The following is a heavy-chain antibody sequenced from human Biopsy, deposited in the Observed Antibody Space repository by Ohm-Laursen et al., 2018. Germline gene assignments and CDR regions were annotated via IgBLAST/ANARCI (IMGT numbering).Heavy chain of an antibody. J-gene: IGHJ4*02. CDR3: ARSNGYGDYRFDD. CDR1: GDSISSDF. D-gene: IGHD4-11*01. CDR2: ISYTGDT. Sequence: SETLSLTCTVSGDSISSDFWSWVRQTPRKGLEWIGYISYTGDTNYNPSLESRITISLDTSKNQFSLMLSSVTAADTAVYYCARSNGYGDYRFDDWGQGTLVTVAS. V-gene: IGHV4-59*01.